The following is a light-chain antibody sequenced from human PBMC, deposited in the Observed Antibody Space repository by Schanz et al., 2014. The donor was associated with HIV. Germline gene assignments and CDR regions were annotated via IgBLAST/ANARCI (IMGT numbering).Light chain of an antibody. CDR1: QSISSW. J-gene: IGKJ2*01. CDR2: KAS. V-gene: IGKV1-5*03. Sequence: DLQMPQSPSTLSASVGDRVTITCRASQSISSWLAWYQQKPGQAPKLLIYKASNLESGVPSRFSGSGFGTEFTLTISSLHPDDFATYFCLHYNDFTSTFGQGTKLEIK. CDR3: LHYNDFTST.